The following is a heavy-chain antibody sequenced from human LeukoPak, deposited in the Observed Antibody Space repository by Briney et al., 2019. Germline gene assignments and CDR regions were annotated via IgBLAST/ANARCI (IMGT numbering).Heavy chain of an antibody. CDR3: AREEYYYGSGSYFGWFDP. CDR1: GGSFSGYY. D-gene: IGHD3-10*01. J-gene: IGHJ5*02. CDR2: INHSGST. Sequence: PSETLSLTCAVYGGSFSGYYWSWIRQPPGKGLEWIGEINHSGSTNYNPSLKSRVAISVDTYKNQFSLKLSSVTAADTAVYYCAREEYYYGSGSYFGWFDPWGQGTLVTVSS. V-gene: IGHV4-34*01.